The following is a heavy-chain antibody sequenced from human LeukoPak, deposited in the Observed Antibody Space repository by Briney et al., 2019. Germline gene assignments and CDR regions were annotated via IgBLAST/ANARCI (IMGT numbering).Heavy chain of an antibody. Sequence: GGSLRLSCAASGFTFSSYSMNWVRQAPGKGLEWVANIKQDGSEKYYVDSVKGRFTISRDNAKNSLYLQMNSLRAEDTAVYYCARAGLRFLGAFDIWGQGTMVTVSS. CDR1: GFTFSSYS. D-gene: IGHD3-10*01. V-gene: IGHV3-7*01. J-gene: IGHJ3*02. CDR3: ARAGLRFLGAFDI. CDR2: IKQDGSEK.